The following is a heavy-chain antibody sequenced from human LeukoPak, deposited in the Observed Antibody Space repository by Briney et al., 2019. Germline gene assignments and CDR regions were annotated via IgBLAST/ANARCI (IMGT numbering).Heavy chain of an antibody. D-gene: IGHD2-15*01. CDR1: GYTFTGYY. CDR3: ARGRHCSGGSCYLDY. J-gene: IGHJ4*02. V-gene: IGHV1-2*02. CDR2: INPNSGGT. Sequence: ASVKVSCKASGYTFTGYYMQWVRQAPGQGLEWMGWINPNSGGTNYAQKFQGRITMTRDTSISTVYTELSRLTSDDTAVYYCARGRHCSGGSCYLDYWGQGTLVTVSS.